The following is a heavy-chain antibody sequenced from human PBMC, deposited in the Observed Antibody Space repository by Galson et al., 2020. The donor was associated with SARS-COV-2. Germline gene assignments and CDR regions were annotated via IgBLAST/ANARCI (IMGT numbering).Heavy chain of an antibody. CDR3: ARDWEASHTCVFHHYYGMDV. J-gene: IGHJ6*02. V-gene: IGHV6-1*01. D-gene: IGHD1-26*01. Sequence: SQTLSLTCAISGDSVSSNSAAWNWIRQSPSRGLEWLGRTYYRSKWYNDYAVSVKSRITINPDTSKNQFSLQLNSVTPEDTAVYYCARDWEASHTCVFHHYYGMDVWGPGTTVTVSS. CDR2: TYYRSKWYN. CDR1: GDSVSSNSAA.